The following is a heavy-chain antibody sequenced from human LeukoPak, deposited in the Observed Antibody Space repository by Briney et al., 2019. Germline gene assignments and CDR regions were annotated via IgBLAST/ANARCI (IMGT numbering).Heavy chain of an antibody. J-gene: IGHJ1*01. CDR1: GGSFSGYY. V-gene: IGHV4-34*01. CDR2: INHSGST. D-gene: IGHD3-3*01. Sequence: PSETLSLTCAVYGGSFSGYYWSWIRQPPGKGLEWIGEINHSGSTNYNPSLKSRVTISVDTSKNQFSLKLSSVTAADTAVYYCARGRGIFGVVKYFQHWGQGTLVTVSS. CDR3: ARGRGIFGVVKYFQH.